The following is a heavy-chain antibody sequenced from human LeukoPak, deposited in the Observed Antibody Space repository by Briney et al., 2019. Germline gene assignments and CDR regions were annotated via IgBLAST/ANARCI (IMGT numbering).Heavy chain of an antibody. CDR1: CGPISSYY. V-gene: IGHV4-59*01. D-gene: IGHD6-25*01. CDR2: IYHTGST. Sequence: PAETLSLTCTVSCGPISSYYWIWLRQPPGKGLEWIANIYHTGSTNYNPSLSSRVTISIDTAKNQFSLKLTSVTAADTAVYYCARRGRNSSGWQDYLWGQGTLVTVSS. J-gene: IGHJ4*02. CDR3: ARRGRNSSGWQDYL.